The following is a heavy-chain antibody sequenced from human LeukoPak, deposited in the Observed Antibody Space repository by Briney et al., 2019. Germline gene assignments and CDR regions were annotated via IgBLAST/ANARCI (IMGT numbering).Heavy chain of an antibody. Sequence: GGSLRLSCAASGFTLSSYAMHWVRQAPGKGLEWVAVISYDGSNKYYADSVKGRFTISRDNSKNTLYLQMNSLRAEDTAVYYCARDGERYCSGGSCYFTNWFDPWGQGTLVTVSS. CDR1: GFTLSSYA. CDR3: ARDGERYCSGGSCYFTNWFDP. V-gene: IGHV3-30-3*01. J-gene: IGHJ5*02. D-gene: IGHD2-15*01. CDR2: ISYDGSNK.